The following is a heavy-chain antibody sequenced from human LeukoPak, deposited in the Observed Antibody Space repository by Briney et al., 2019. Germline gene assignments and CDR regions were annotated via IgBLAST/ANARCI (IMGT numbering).Heavy chain of an antibody. CDR3: AVSSGGNYYYYYMDV. J-gene: IGHJ6*03. CDR2: INHSGST. Sequence: SETLSLTCAVYGGSFSGYYWSWLRQPPGKGLEWIGEINHSGSTNYNPSLTSRVTISLDTSKNQFSLKLSSVTAADTAVYYCAVSSGGNYYYYYMDVWGKGTTVTISS. V-gene: IGHV4-34*01. D-gene: IGHD2-15*01. CDR1: GGSFSGYY.